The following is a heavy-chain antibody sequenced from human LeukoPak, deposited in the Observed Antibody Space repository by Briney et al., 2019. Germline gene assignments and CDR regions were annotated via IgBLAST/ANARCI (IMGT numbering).Heavy chain of an antibody. CDR1: GGSISSYY. CDR3: ACLTTADAFDI. CDR2: IYTSGST. V-gene: IGHV4-4*07. D-gene: IGHD3-22*01. Sequence: PSETLSLTCSVSGGSISSYYWSWIRQPAGKGLEWIGRIYTSGSTNYNPSLKSRVTMSVDTSKNQFALKLSSVTAADTAVYYCACLTTADAFDIWGQGTMVTVST. J-gene: IGHJ3*02.